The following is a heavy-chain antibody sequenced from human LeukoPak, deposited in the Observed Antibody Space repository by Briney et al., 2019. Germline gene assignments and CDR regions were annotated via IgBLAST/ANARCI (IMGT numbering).Heavy chain of an antibody. V-gene: IGHV1-24*01. J-gene: IGHJ4*02. CDR3: ATARDLTYYFDY. CDR1: GYTLTELS. CDR2: FAPEDGET. Sequence: ASVKVSCKVSGYTLTELSMHWVRQAPGKGLEWMGGFAPEDGETIYAQKFQGRVTMTEDTSTDTAYMELSSLRSEDTAVYYCATARDLTYYFDYWGQGTLVTVSS.